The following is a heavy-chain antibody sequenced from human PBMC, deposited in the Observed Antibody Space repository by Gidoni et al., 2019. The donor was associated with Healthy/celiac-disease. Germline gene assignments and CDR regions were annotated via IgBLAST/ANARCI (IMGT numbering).Heavy chain of an antibody. D-gene: IGHD2-15*01. Sequence: VQLVESGGGVVQPGRSLRLSCAASGFTFSSYGMHWVRQAPGKGLEWVAVISYDGSNKYYADSVKGRFTISRDNSKNTLYLQMNSLRAEDTAVYYCAKNGAAREFDYWGQGTLVTVSS. J-gene: IGHJ4*02. CDR1: GFTFSSYG. CDR3: AKNGAAREFDY. CDR2: ISYDGSNK. V-gene: IGHV3-30*18.